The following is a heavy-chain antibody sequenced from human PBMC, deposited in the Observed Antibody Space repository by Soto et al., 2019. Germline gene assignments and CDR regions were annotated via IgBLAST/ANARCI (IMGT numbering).Heavy chain of an antibody. J-gene: IGHJ1*01. D-gene: IGHD3-22*01. Sequence: ASVKVSCKASGYTFTGYYMHWVRQAPGQGLEWMGWINPNSGGTNYAQKFQGWVTMTRDTSISTAYMELSRLRSDDTAVYYCAREETYYYDSSGYKYFQHWGQGTLVTVSS. CDR3: AREETYYYDSSGYKYFQH. CDR1: GYTFTGYY. V-gene: IGHV1-2*04. CDR2: INPNSGGT.